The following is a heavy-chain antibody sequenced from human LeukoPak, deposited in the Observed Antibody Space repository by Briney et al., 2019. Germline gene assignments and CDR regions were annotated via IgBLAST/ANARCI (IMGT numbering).Heavy chain of an antibody. V-gene: IGHV3-23*01. D-gene: IGHD3-22*01. CDR3: VYASSGYDAFDI. CDR1: GFTFSSYA. J-gene: IGHJ3*02. CDR2: ISGSGGST. Sequence: GGSLRLSCAASGFTFSSYAMSWVRQAPGKGLEWVSAISGSGGSTYYADSVKGRFTISRDNSKNTLYLQMNSLRAEDTAVYYCVYASSGYDAFDIWGQGTLVTVSS.